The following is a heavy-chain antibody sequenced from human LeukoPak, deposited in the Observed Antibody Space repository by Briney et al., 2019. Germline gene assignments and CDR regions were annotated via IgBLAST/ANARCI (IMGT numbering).Heavy chain of an antibody. Sequence: SETLSLTCAVYGGSFSGYYWSWIRQPPGKGLEWIGEINHSGSTNYNPSLKSRVTISVDTSKNQFSLKLSSVTAADTAVYYCARNAPPHYDILTGYCFFDYWGQGTLVTVSS. J-gene: IGHJ4*02. CDR2: INHSGST. CDR3: ARNAPPHYDILTGYCFFDY. CDR1: GGSFSGYY. D-gene: IGHD3-9*01. V-gene: IGHV4-34*01.